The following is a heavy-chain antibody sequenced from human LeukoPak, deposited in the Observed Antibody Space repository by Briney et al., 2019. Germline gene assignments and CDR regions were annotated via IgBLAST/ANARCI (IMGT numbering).Heavy chain of an antibody. J-gene: IGHJ5*02. CDR3: ARDDFWSGYYTGGSPKNWFDP. CDR2: INPNSGGT. Sequence: GASVKVSCKASGYTFTGCYMHWVRQATGQGLEWMGWINPNSGGTNYAQKFQGRVTMTRDTSISTAYMELSRLRSDDTAVYYCARDDFWSGYYTGGSPKNWFDPWGQGTLVTVSS. D-gene: IGHD3-3*01. CDR1: GYTFTGCY. V-gene: IGHV1-2*02.